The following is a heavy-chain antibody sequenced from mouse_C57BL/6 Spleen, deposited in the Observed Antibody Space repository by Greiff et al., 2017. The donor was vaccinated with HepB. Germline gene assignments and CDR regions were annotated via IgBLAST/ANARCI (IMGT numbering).Heavy chain of an antibody. V-gene: IGHV1-26*01. Sequence: EVQLQQSGPELVKPGASVKISCKASGYTFTDYYMNWVKQSHGKSLEWIGDINPNNGGTSYNQKFKGKATLTVDKSSSTAYMELRSLTSEDSAVYYCARSNYVMDYWGQGTSVTVSS. CDR2: INPNNGGT. CDR1: GYTFTDYY. J-gene: IGHJ4*01. CDR3: ARSNYVMDY.